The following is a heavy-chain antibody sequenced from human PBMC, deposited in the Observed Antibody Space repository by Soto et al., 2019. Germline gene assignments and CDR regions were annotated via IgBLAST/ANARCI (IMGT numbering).Heavy chain of an antibody. CDR2: ISGSGGST. J-gene: IGHJ6*02. D-gene: IGHD2-2*01. CDR3: ANLLTSRYGMDV. Sequence: PRLSCAASGFTFSSYAMSWVRQAPGKGLEWVSAISGSGGSTYYADSVKGRFTISRDNSKNTLYLQMNSLRAEDTAVYYCANLLTSRYGMDVWGQGTTVTVSS. CDR1: GFTFSSYA. V-gene: IGHV3-23*01.